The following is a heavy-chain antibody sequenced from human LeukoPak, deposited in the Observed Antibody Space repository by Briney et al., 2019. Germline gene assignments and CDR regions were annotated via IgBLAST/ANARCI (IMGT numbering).Heavy chain of an antibody. D-gene: IGHD3-22*01. CDR3: ARDAYYDSSGYYGH. CDR2: ISSSGSTI. Sequence: GGSLRLSCAASGFTFSDYYMSWIRQAPGKGLEWVSYISSSGSTIYYADSVKGRFTISRDNAKNSLYLQMNSLRAEDTAVYYCARDAYYDSSGYYGHWGQGTLVTVPS. J-gene: IGHJ4*02. V-gene: IGHV3-11*04. CDR1: GFTFSDYY.